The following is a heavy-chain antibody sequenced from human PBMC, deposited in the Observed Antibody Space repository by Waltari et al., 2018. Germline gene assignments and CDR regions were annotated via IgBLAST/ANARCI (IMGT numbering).Heavy chain of an antibody. V-gene: IGHV3-30*18. CDR1: GFTFSSYG. Sequence: QVQLVESGGGVVQPGRSLRLSCAASGFTFSSYGMHWVRPAPGKGLEWVAVISYDGSNKYYADSVKGRFTISRDNSKNTLYLQMNSLRAEDTAVYYCAKGGWAAAAGTFTYYFDYWGQGTLVTVSS. D-gene: IGHD6-13*01. CDR3: AKGGWAAAAGTFTYYFDY. J-gene: IGHJ4*02. CDR2: ISYDGSNK.